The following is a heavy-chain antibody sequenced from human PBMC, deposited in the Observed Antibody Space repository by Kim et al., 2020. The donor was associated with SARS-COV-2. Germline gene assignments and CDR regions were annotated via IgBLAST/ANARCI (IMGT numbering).Heavy chain of an antibody. Sequence: SETLSLTCTVSGGSISSYYWSWIRQPPGKGLEWIGYIYYSGSTNYNPSLKSRVTISVDTSKNQFSLKLSSVTAADTAVYYCARATLHRPEYGMDVWGQGTTVTVSS. CDR1: GGSISSYY. D-gene: IGHD4-4*01. CDR3: ARATLHRPEYGMDV. J-gene: IGHJ6*02. CDR2: IYYSGST. V-gene: IGHV4-59*01.